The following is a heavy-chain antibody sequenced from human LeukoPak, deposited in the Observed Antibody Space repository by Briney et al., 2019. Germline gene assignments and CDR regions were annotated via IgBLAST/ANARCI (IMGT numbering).Heavy chain of an antibody. V-gene: IGHV3-23*01. D-gene: IGHD4-23*01. Sequence: PGGSLRLSCAASGFTFSSYAMSWVRQAPGKGLEWVSAISGSGGSTYYADSVKGRFTISRDNSKNTLYLQMNSLRAEDTAVYYCAKDGRITVVTWLYYYYYMDVWGKGTTVTVSS. CDR3: AKDGRITVVTWLYYYYYMDV. CDR1: GFTFSSYA. CDR2: ISGSGGST. J-gene: IGHJ6*03.